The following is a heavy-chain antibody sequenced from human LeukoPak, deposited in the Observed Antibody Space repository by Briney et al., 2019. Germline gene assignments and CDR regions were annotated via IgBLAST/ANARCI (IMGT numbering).Heavy chain of an antibody. J-gene: IGHJ6*02. Sequence: SETLSLTCAVYGGSFSGYYWSWIRQPPGKGLEWIGEINHSGSTYYNPSLKSRVTISVDTSKNQFSLKLSSVTAADTAVYYCARGPLLEWLEDYYYYGMDVWGQGTTVTVSS. CDR1: GGSFSGYY. D-gene: IGHD3-3*01. CDR2: INHSGST. V-gene: IGHV4-34*09. CDR3: ARGPLLEWLEDYYYYGMDV.